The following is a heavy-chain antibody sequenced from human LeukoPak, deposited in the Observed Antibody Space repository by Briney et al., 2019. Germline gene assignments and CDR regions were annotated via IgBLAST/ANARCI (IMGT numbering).Heavy chain of an antibody. D-gene: IGHD3-10*01. J-gene: IGHJ4*02. CDR1: GGSISSAGYY. V-gene: IGHV4-31*03. CDR2: IYYSGDT. CDR3: ARLLWFGELLYEGYYFDS. Sequence: KPSQTLSLTCTVSGGSISSAGYYWSWIRQHPGKGLECIRYIYYSGDTYYHPSLKSRITITVDTSKNQFSLKLSSVTAADTAVYYCARLLWFGELLYEGYYFDSWGQGTLVTVSS.